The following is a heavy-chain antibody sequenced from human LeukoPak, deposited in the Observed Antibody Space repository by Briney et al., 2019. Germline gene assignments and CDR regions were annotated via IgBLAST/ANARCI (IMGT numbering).Heavy chain of an antibody. V-gene: IGHV4-39*01. D-gene: IGHD1-26*01. CDR3: ARLDPSYYLDY. CDR2: IYYSGST. J-gene: IGHJ4*02. Sequence: SETLSLTCTVSGGSISSSSYYWGWIRQPPGKGLEWIGSIYYSGSTYYNPSLKSRVTISVDTSKNQFSLKLSSVTAADTAVYYCARLDPSYYLDYWGQGTLVTVSS. CDR1: GGSISSSSYY.